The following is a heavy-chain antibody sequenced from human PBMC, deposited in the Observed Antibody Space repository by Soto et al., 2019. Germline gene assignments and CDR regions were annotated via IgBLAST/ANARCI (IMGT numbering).Heavy chain of an antibody. Sequence: ASVKVSCKASGYTFTSYYMHWVRQAPGQGLEWMGIINPSGGSTSYAQKFQGRVTMTRDTSTSTVYMELSSLRSEDTAVYYCARNGPMVRGVITYHYYYMDVWGKGTTVTVSS. CDR3: ARNGPMVRGVITYHYYYMDV. CDR2: INPSGGST. V-gene: IGHV1-46*03. D-gene: IGHD3-10*01. J-gene: IGHJ6*03. CDR1: GYTFTSYY.